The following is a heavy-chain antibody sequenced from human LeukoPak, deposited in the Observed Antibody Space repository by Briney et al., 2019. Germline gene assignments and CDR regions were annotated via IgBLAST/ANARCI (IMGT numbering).Heavy chain of an antibody. V-gene: IGHV3-7*01. CDR3: ARKAYCSGGSCPSYHDYGMAV. D-gene: IGHD2-15*01. J-gene: IGHJ6*02. CDR2: INQDGTLK. CDR1: GFTFSGYW. Sequence: GGSLRLSCEASGFTFSGYWMSWVRQAPGRGLEWVANINQDGTLKYYVDSVKGRFTLSRDNAKNSLFLQLNSLRVEDTAVYYCARKAYCSGGSCPSYHDYGMAVWGQGTTVTVSS.